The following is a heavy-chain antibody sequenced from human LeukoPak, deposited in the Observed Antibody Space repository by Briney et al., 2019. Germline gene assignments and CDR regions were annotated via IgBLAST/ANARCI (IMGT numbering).Heavy chain of an antibody. CDR3: ARDRGIVGTTGYYYMDV. Sequence: GGSLRLSCAASGFTFSSYALSWVCQAPGKGLEWVSTISGSGGSTYYADSVKGRFTISRDNSKNTLYLQMNSLRAEDTAVYYCARDRGIVGTTGYYYMDVWGKGTTVTVSS. CDR2: ISGSGGST. V-gene: IGHV3-23*01. D-gene: IGHD1-26*01. CDR1: GFTFSSYA. J-gene: IGHJ6*03.